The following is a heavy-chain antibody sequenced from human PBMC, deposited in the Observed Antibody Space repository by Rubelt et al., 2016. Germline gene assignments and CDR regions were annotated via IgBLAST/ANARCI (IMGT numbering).Heavy chain of an antibody. CDR2: IIPIFGTA. D-gene: IGHD1-7*01. Sequence: QVQLVQSGAEVKKPGASVKVSCKASGYTFTSYAISWVRQAPGQGLEWMGGIIPIFGTANYAQKFQGRVTITADESTSTAYMELSSLRSEDTAVYYCARDVGRWTGTTYYYYGMDVWGQGTTVTVSS. J-gene: IGHJ6*02. CDR3: ARDVGRWTGTTYYYYGMDV. V-gene: IGHV1-69*13. CDR1: GYTFTSYA.